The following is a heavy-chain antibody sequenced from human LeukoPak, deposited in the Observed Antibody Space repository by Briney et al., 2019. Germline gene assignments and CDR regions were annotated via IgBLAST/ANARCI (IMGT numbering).Heavy chain of an antibody. V-gene: IGHV4-4*07. Sequence: SETLSLTCTVSGGSISSYYWSWIRQPPGKGLEWIGRISTTGSPNYNAYLKSRLSISMDTSRSQFSLKLSSVTAADNAVYYCAREAGISRPLDYWSQGTLVTVSS. CDR2: ISTTGSP. CDR1: GGSISSYY. J-gene: IGHJ4*02. CDR3: AREAGISRPLDY.